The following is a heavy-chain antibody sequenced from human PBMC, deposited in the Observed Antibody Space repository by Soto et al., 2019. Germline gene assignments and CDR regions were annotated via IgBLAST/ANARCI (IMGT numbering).Heavy chain of an antibody. J-gene: IGHJ4*02. CDR2: IYYSGST. CDR3: AGPASKQILRYFDWPIFDY. V-gene: IGHV4-39*01. Sequence: SETLSLTSTVSGGSISSSSYYWGWVRQPPGKGLEWIGSIYYSGSTYYNPSLKSRVTISVDTSKNQFSLKLSSVTAADTAVYYCAGPASKQILRYFDWPIFDYWGQGTLVTVSS. D-gene: IGHD3-9*01. CDR1: GGSISSSSYY.